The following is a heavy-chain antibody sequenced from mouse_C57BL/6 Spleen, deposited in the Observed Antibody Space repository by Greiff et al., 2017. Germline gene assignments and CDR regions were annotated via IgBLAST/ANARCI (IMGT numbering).Heavy chain of an antibody. Sequence: QVQLQQSGAELVKPGASVKLSCKASGYTFTSCWMQWVKQRPGPGLEWIGEIDPSDSYTNYNQKFKGKATLTVATSSSTAYMQLSSLTSEDSAVYYCAGFAYWGQGTLVTVSA. CDR3: AGFAY. V-gene: IGHV1-50*01. CDR1: GYTFTSCW. CDR2: IDPSDSYT. J-gene: IGHJ3*01.